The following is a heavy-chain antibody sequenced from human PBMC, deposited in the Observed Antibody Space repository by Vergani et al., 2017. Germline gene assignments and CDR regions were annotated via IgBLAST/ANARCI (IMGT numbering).Heavy chain of an antibody. CDR2: ISWNSGSI. J-gene: IGHJ1*01. V-gene: IGHV3-9*01. Sequence: EVQLVESGGGLVKPGGSLRLSCEASGFTFDDHAMHWVREAPGKGLEWGSGISWNSGSIGDADSVKGRFTISRDNAKNSLYLQENSLRAEDTALYYCAKDLGGGYPGXFQHWGQGTLVTVSS. CDR1: GFTFDDHA. CDR3: AKDLGGGYPGXFQH. D-gene: IGHD1-26*01.